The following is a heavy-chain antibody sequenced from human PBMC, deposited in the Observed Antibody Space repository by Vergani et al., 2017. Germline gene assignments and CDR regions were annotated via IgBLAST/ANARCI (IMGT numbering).Heavy chain of an antibody. J-gene: IGHJ6*03. D-gene: IGHD2-15*01. CDR1: GGTFSSYA. CDR2: IIPIFGTA. Sequence: QIQLVQSGAEVKKPGSSVKVSCKASGGTFSSYAISWVRQAPGQGLEWMGGIIPIFGTANYAQKFQGRVTITADESTSTAYMELSSLRSEDTAVYYCARGPRYCSGGSCYSSFIYYYYMDVWGKGP. CDR3: ARGPRYCSGGSCYSSFIYYYYMDV. V-gene: IGHV1-69*12.